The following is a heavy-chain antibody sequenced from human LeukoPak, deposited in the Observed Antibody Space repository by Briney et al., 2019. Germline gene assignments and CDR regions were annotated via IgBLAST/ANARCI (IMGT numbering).Heavy chain of an antibody. J-gene: IGHJ4*02. V-gene: IGHV1-8*01. CDR1: GYTFTSYD. Sequence: GASVKVSCKASGYTFTSYDINWVRQATGQGLEWMGWMNPNSGNTGYAQKFQGRVTMTRNTSISTAYMELSSLRSEDTAVYYCATVEDGTQPNFDYWGQGTLVTVSS. D-gene: IGHD1-14*01. CDR3: ATVEDGTQPNFDY. CDR2: MNPNSGNT.